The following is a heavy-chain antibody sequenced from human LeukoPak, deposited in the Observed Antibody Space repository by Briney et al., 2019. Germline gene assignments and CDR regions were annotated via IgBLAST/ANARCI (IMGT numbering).Heavy chain of an antibody. CDR2: IWYDGSNK. CDR1: GLTFSSSG. J-gene: IGHJ4*02. V-gene: IGHV3-33*01. D-gene: IGHD4-17*01. Sequence: GGSLRLSCAASGLTFSSSGMHWVRQAPGKWLEWVAVIWYDGSNKYYADSVKGRFTISRDNSKNTLYLQMNSLRAEDTAVYYCARETTVAGDFDYWGQGTLVTVSS. CDR3: ARETTVAGDFDY.